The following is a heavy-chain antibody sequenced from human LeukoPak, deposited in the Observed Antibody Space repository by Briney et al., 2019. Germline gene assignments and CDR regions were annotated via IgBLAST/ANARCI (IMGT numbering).Heavy chain of an antibody. V-gene: IGHV3-21*01. CDR3: ARELNWNLDY. Sequence: GGSLRLSCAASGFTFSSYTMNWVRQAPGKGLEWVSSISRNSDNIYYADSLKGRFTVSRDNAKNSLYLQMNSLRAEDTAVYYCARELNWNLDYWGQGTLVTVSS. J-gene: IGHJ4*02. D-gene: IGHD1-1*01. CDR2: ISRNSDNI. CDR1: GFTFSSYT.